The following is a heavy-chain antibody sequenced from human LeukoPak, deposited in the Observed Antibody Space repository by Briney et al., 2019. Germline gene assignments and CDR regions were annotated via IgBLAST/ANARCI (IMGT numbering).Heavy chain of an antibody. D-gene: IGHD3-22*01. Sequence: GGSLRLSCAASEFIVSSNYMSWVRQAPGMGLEWVSDIHSGGTTYYADFVKGRFTISRDKSRNTLYLQMNSLRAEDTAVYYCARDTLHYYDSSGYFLPAVRSPYYYGMDVWGQGTTVTVSS. J-gene: IGHJ6*02. CDR2: IHSGGTT. V-gene: IGHV3-53*01. CDR3: ARDTLHYYDSSGYFLPAVRSPYYYGMDV. CDR1: EFIVSSNY.